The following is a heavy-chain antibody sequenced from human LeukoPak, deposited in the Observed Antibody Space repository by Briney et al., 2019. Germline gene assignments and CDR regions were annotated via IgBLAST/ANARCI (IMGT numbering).Heavy chain of an antibody. CDR1: GGSISSGGYY. D-gene: IGHD4-4*01. Sequence: SETLSLTCTVSGGSISSGGYYWSWIRQHPGKGLEWIGYIYYSGSTNYNPSLKSRVTISVDTSKNQFSLKLSSVTAADTAVYYCARHRGYSTPYYYGMDVWGQGTTVTVSS. J-gene: IGHJ6*02. CDR2: IYYSGST. V-gene: IGHV4-61*08. CDR3: ARHRGYSTPYYYGMDV.